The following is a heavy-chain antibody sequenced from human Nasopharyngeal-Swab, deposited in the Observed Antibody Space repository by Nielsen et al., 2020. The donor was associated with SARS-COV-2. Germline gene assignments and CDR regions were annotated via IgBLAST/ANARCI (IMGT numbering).Heavy chain of an antibody. D-gene: IGHD4-17*01. V-gene: IGHV3-21*01. Sequence: WIRQPPGKGLEWVSSISSSSSYIYYADSVKGRFTISRDNAKSSLYLQMNSLRAEDTAVYYCAREIGDTVTIDYWGQGTLVTVSS. CDR2: ISSSSSYI. CDR3: AREIGDTVTIDY. J-gene: IGHJ4*02.